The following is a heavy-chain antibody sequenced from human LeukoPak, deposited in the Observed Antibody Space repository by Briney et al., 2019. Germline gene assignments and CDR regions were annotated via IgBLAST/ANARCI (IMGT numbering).Heavy chain of an antibody. J-gene: IGHJ4*02. Sequence: SKTLSLTCAVYGGSFSGYYWSWIRQPPGKGLEWIGEINHSGSTNYNPSLKSRVTISVDTSKNQFSLKLSSVTAADTAVYYCARAWAARRKFDYWGQGTLVTVSS. CDR1: GGSFSGYY. D-gene: IGHD6-6*01. V-gene: IGHV4-34*01. CDR2: INHSGST. CDR3: ARAWAARRKFDY.